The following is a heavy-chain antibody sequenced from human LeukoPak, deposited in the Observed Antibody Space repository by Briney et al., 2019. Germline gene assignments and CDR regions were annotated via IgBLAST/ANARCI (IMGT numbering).Heavy chain of an antibody. CDR2: IYDSGST. CDR1: GGYMSSYY. Sequence: SETLSLTCTVSGGYMSSYYWSWIRQPPGKGLEWIGSIYDSGSTYYNPSLKSRVTISVDTSKNQFSLKLNSVTAADTAVYYCARHYGPWGQGTLVTVSS. CDR3: ARHYGP. V-gene: IGHV4-39*01. D-gene: IGHD3-10*01. J-gene: IGHJ5*02.